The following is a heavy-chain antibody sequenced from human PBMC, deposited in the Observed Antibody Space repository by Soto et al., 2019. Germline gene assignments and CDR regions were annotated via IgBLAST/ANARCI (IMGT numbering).Heavy chain of an antibody. D-gene: IGHD3-16*01. J-gene: IGHJ5*02. Sequence: SETLSLTCTVSGGSISSGDYYWSWIRQPPGKGLEWIGYIYYSGSTFYNPSLKNRVTISLDTSKIQFSLKLSSVTAADTAVYYCVREGGDNGFDPWDQGTLVTVSS. V-gene: IGHV4-30-4*01. CDR1: GGSISSGDYY. CDR3: VREGGDNGFDP. CDR2: IYYSGST.